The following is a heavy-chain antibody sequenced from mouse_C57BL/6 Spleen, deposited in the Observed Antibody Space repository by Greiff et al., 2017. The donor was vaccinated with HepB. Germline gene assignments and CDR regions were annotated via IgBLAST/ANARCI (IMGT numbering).Heavy chain of an antibody. CDR3: ARDATVYAFAT. Sequence: EVKVVESAGGLVQPGSFMKLSCTASGFTFSDYYLAWGRQVPEKGLEWVANINYDGSSTYYLDSLKSRFIISRDNEKNILYLQMSSLKSEDTSTYYCARDATVYAFATRGQGPSLPDSS. V-gene: IGHV5-16*01. CDR1: GFTFSDYY. D-gene: IGHD2-3*01. CDR2: INYDGSST. J-gene: IGHJ4*01.